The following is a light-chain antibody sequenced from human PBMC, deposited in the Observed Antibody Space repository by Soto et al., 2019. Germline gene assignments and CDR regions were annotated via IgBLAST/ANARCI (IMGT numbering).Light chain of an antibody. CDR1: SSDIGGYNY. J-gene: IGLJ2*01. Sequence: QSALTQPASVSGSPGQSITISCTGTSSDIGGYNYVSWYQQHPGKAPKLMIYDVSNRPSGVSNRFSGSKSGSTASLNISGLQAEDEADYYCSSYTSSSTVLFGGGTKLTVL. V-gene: IGLV2-14*01. CDR2: DVS. CDR3: SSYTSSSTVL.